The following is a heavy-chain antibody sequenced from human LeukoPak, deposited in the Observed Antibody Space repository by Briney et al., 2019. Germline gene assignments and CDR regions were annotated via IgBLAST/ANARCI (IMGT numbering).Heavy chain of an antibody. CDR1: GFTFSSYA. V-gene: IGHV3-30*04. Sequence: GGSLRLSCAASGFTFSSYAMHWVRQAPGKGLEWVAVISYDGSNKYYADSVKGHFTISRDNSKNTLYLQMNSLRAEDTAVYYCAKEEFDFWGQGTLVTVSS. J-gene: IGHJ4*02. CDR3: AKEEFDF. CDR2: ISYDGSNK.